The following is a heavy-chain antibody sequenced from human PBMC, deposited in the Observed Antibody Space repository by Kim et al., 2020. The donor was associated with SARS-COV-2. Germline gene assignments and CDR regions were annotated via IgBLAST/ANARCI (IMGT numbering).Heavy chain of an antibody. Sequence: SETLSLTCAVYGGSFSGYYWSWIRQPPGKGLEWIGEINHSGSTNYNPSLKSRVTISVDTSKNQFSLKLSSVTAADTAVYYCARVSGRHGYCSGGSCYVGGIPRAVWFDPWGRGTLVTVSS. D-gene: IGHD2-15*01. V-gene: IGHV4-34*01. J-gene: IGHJ5*02. CDR3: ARVSGRHGYCSGGSCYVGGIPRAVWFDP. CDR1: GGSFSGYY. CDR2: INHSGST.